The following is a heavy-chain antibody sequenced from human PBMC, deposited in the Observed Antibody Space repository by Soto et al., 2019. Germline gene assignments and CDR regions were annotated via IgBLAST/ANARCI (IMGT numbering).Heavy chain of an antibody. V-gene: IGHV4-4*07. D-gene: IGHD3-10*01. Sequence: QVQLQESGPGLVRPSETLSLTCTVSGGSMSRYYWSWIRQPAGKGLEWIGRIYTTGSTNYNPSLKSRVIMSIDTSKTQFSLKVNSVTAADTAVYYCARVLVECASGNENCYYYGLDVWGQGTTVTVSS. J-gene: IGHJ6*02. CDR1: GGSMSRYY. CDR2: IYTTGST. CDR3: ARVLVECASGNENCYYYGLDV.